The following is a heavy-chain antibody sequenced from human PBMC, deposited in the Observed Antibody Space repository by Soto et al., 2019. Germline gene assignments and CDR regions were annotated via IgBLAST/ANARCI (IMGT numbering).Heavy chain of an antibody. CDR1: GFAFNNYG. CDR3: AREDSIIIPAVSDF. D-gene: IGHD2-2*01. J-gene: IGHJ4*02. CDR2: ISKSDYT. Sequence: GGSLRLSFTVSGFAFNNYGINWVRQAPGKGLEWVSSISKSDYTYYSDSVKGRFTISRDNAKNSVSLQMNTLRVEDTAVYYCAREDSIIIPAVSDFWGQGTLVTVS. V-gene: IGHV3-21*01.